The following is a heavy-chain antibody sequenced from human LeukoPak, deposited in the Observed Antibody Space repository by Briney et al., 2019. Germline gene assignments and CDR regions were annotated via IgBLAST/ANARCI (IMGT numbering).Heavy chain of an antibody. V-gene: IGHV4-34*01. J-gene: IGHJ4*02. Sequence: PSETLSLTCTVSGDSISSYYWSWIRQPPGKGLEWIGEINHSGSTNYNPSLKSRVTISVDTPKNQFSLKLSSVTAADTAVYYCARGNSGFDYWGQGTLVTVSS. CDR2: INHSGST. CDR1: GDSISSYY. D-gene: IGHD7-27*01. CDR3: ARGNSGFDY.